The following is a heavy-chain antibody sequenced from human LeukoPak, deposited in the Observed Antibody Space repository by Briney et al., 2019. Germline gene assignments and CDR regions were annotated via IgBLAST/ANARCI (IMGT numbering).Heavy chain of an antibody. V-gene: IGHV1-69*06. CDR2: IIPIFGTA. D-gene: IGHD5-18*01. J-gene: IGHJ5*02. CDR3: ASGYSYGYNWFDP. Sequence: ASVKVSCKASGGTFSSYAISWVRQAPGQGLEWMGGIIPIFGTANYAQKFQGRVTITADKSTSTAYMELSSLRSEDTAVYYCASGYSYGYNWFDPWGQGTLVTVSS. CDR1: GGTFSSYA.